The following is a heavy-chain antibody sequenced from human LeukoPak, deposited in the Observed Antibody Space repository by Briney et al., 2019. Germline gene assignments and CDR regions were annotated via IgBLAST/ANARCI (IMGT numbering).Heavy chain of an antibody. CDR2: ISGSGHYT. CDR3: AKDGSWGDYYFYFYIDV. V-gene: IGHV3-23*01. Sequence: GGSLRLSCEVSGFTFGNYAMSWVRQAPGKGQEWISGISGSGHYTYTADSLKGRFTISRDNSKNTLYLQMNSLRAEDTALYYCAKDGSWGDYYFYFYIDVWGKGTTVTVSS. D-gene: IGHD3-16*01. CDR1: GFTFGNYA. J-gene: IGHJ6*03.